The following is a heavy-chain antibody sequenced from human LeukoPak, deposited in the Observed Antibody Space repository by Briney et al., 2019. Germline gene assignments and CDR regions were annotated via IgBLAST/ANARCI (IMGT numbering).Heavy chain of an antibody. D-gene: IGHD3-16*02. CDR3: AKVNGNYDYVWGSYRSFDY. CDR1: GFTFSSYA. V-gene: IGHV3-23*01. CDR2: ISGSGGST. Sequence: PGGSLRLSCAASGFTFSSYAMSWVRQAPGKGLEWVSGISGSGGSTYYADSVKGRFTISRDNSKNTLYLQMNSLRAEDTAVYYCAKVNGNYDYVWGSYRSFDYWGQGTLVTVSS. J-gene: IGHJ4*02.